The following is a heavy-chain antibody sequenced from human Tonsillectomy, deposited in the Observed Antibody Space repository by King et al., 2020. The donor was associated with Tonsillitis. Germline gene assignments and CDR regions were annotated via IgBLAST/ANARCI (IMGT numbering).Heavy chain of an antibody. J-gene: IGHJ4*02. CDR3: ARDVAAAGFLWD. D-gene: IGHD6-13*01. V-gene: IGHV3-53*01. CDR1: GFIVSSNY. Sequence: VQLVESGGGLIQPGGSLRLSCAASGFIVSSNYMSWVRQAPGKGLEWVSIIYSGGSTYYADSVKGRFTISRDNSKNMLYLQMNSLRAEDTAVYYCARDVAAAGFLWDWGQGTLVTVSS. CDR2: IYSGGST.